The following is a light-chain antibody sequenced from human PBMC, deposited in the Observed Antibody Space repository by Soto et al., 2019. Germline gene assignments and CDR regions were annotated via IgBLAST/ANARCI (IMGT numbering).Light chain of an antibody. J-gene: IGKJ1*01. CDR2: GAS. CDR3: QQHSHWPPWT. CDR1: ENVRTF. Sequence: EVVLTQSPATLSLSPGERATLSCRASENVRTFVDWYQQKPGQAPRLLMFGASNRATGIPARFSGSGSGTDFTLTISNLEHKDFAVYYCQQHSHWPPWTFGQGTRVEIQ. V-gene: IGKV3-11*01.